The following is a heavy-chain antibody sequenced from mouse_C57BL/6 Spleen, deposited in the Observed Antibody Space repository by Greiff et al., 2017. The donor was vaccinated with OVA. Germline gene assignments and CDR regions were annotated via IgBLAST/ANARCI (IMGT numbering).Heavy chain of an antibody. CDR3: ARLYDGYLDY. V-gene: IGHV1-54*01. CDR2: INPGSGGT. CDR1: GYAFTNYL. J-gene: IGHJ2*01. Sequence: VQRVESGAELVRPGTSVKVSCKASGYAFTNYLIEWVKQRPGQGLEWIGVINPGSGGTNYNEKFKGKATLTADKSSSTAYMQLSSLTSEDSAVYFCARLYDGYLDYWGQGTTLTVSS. D-gene: IGHD2-3*01.